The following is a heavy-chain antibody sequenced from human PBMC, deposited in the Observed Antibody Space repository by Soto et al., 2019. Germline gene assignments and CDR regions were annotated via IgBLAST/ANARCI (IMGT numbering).Heavy chain of an antibody. CDR2: ISAYNGNT. J-gene: IGHJ4*02. V-gene: IGHV1-18*01. CDR3: ARLRIAAARRIIDY. D-gene: IGHD6-13*01. CDR1: GYTFTSYG. Sequence: ASVKVSCKASGYTFTSYGISWVRQAPGQGLEWMGWISAYNGNTNYAQKLQGRVTMTTDTSTSTAYMELRSLRSDDAAVYYCARLRIAAARRIIDYWGQGTLVTVSS.